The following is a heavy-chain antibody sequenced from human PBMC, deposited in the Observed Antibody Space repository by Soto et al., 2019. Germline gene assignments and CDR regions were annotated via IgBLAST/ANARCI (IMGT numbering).Heavy chain of an antibody. CDR1: GGIFRSNA. CDR2: IIPQFPTP. CDR3: ARDAADTPMVY. J-gene: IGHJ4*02. V-gene: IGHV1-69*01. Sequence: QVQLVQSGAEVRKPGSSVKVSCKSSGGIFRSNAISWVRQAPGQGLEWMGAIIPQFPTPYYAQKFQGRVTITAYESTSTDYMALNSLRSDDTAVYFCARDAADTPMVYWGQGTLLTVSS. D-gene: IGHD5-18*01.